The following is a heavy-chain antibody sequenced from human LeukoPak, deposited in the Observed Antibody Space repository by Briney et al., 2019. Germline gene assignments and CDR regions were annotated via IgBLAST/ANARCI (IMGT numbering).Heavy chain of an antibody. Sequence: GGSLRLSCAASGFTFSSYGMHWVRQAPGKGLEWVAFIRYDGSNKYYADSVKGRFTISRDNSKNTLYLQMNSLRAEDTAVYYCARGRIGYSLYYYYYMDVWGKGTTVTISS. CDR3: ARGRIGYSLYYYYYMDV. CDR1: GFTFSSYG. CDR2: IRYDGSNK. D-gene: IGHD2-15*01. V-gene: IGHV3-30*02. J-gene: IGHJ6*03.